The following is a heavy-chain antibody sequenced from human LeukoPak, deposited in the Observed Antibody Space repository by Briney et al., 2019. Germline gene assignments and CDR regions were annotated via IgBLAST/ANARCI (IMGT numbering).Heavy chain of an antibody. CDR2: LGGRSRST. CDR3: AKVGIAAAGPNYFDY. Sequence: GGPLRLSCVASGFTFSSHAMSWVRQAPGKGLEWVSTLGGRSRSTYYADSVKGRFTISRDNSKNTLYLQMNSLRAEDTAVYYCAKVGIAAAGPNYFDYWGQGTLVTVSS. CDR1: GFTFSSHA. D-gene: IGHD6-13*01. J-gene: IGHJ4*02. V-gene: IGHV3-23*01.